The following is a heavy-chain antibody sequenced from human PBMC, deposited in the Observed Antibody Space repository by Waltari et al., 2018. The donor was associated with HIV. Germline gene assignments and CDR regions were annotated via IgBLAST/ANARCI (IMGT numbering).Heavy chain of an antibody. CDR2: VGPGGTV. Sequence: QAQLQQWGTGLLKPSEALSLTCAVYGASFNDYYWTWLRQLPGKALEWMGEVGPGGTVNVLPSLRRRLSLSTDASKDQVSLPLTSVAATDTGVYFCARGLQRTSYASGNWLWEQMLSRYFFDVWGQGTRV. D-gene: IGHD2-2*01. CDR1: GASFNDYY. CDR3: ARGLQRTSYASGNWLWEQMLSRYFFDV. V-gene: IGHV4-34*01. J-gene: IGHJ4*02.